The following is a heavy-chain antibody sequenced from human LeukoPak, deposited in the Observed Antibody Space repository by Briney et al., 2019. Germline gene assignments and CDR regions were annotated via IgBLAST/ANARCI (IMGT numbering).Heavy chain of an antibody. CDR1: GYTFTNYD. CDR2: MNPNSGNT. Sequence: GASVKVSCKASGYTFTNYDINWVRQATGKGLEWMGWMNPNSGNTGYAQKFQGRVTMTRNTSISTAYMEVSSLTSEDTAVYYCARSSGYGGNALDYWGQGTLVTVSS. D-gene: IGHD4-23*01. CDR3: ARSSGYGGNALDY. V-gene: IGHV1-8*01. J-gene: IGHJ4*02.